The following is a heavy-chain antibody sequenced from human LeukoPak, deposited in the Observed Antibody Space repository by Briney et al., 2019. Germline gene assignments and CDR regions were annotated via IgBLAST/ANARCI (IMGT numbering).Heavy chain of an antibody. V-gene: IGHV4-59*01. CDR1: GGSISSYY. CDR2: IYYSGST. D-gene: IGHD3-22*01. CDR3: ARDAVWGYDSRGFDY. J-gene: IGHJ4*02. Sequence: SETLSLTCTVSGGSISSYYWSWIRQPPGKGLEWIGYIYYSGSTNYNPSLKSRVTISVDTSKNQFSLKLSSVTAADTAVYYCARDAVWGYDSRGFDYWGQGTLVTVSS.